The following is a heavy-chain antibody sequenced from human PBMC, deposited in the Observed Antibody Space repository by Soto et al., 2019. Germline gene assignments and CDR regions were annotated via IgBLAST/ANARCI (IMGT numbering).Heavy chain of an antibody. Sequence: QVQLVQSGAEVKKPGSSVKVSCKASGGTFSSYTISWVRQAPGQGLEWMGRIIPILGIANYAQKFQGRVTITADKSTSKAYMELSSLRSEDTAVYYCASTITVTAYYMDVWGKGTTVTVSS. CDR2: IIPILGIA. J-gene: IGHJ6*03. CDR1: GGTFSSYT. CDR3: ASTITVTAYYMDV. V-gene: IGHV1-69*02. D-gene: IGHD4-4*01.